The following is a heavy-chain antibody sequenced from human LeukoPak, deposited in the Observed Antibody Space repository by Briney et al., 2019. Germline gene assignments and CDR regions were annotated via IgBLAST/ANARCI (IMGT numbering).Heavy chain of an antibody. V-gene: IGHV1-69*13. CDR1: GGTFSSYA. CDR3: ARGWLAESTVATPYNY. D-gene: IGHD4-23*01. Sequence: GASVKVSCKASGGTFSSYAISWVRQAPGQGLEWMGGIIPIFGTANYAQKFQGRVTITAVESMSTAYMELSSLRSEDTAVYYCARGWLAESTVATPYNYWGQGTLVTVSS. J-gene: IGHJ4*02. CDR2: IIPIFGTA.